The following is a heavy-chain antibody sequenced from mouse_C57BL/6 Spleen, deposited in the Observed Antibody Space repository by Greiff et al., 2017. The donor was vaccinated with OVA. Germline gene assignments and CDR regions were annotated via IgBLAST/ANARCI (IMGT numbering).Heavy chain of an antibody. CDR3: ARREGSLFFDY. CDR1: GYTFTSYW. Sequence: VQLQQPGAQLVRPGSSVKLSCKASGYTFTSYWMHWVKQRPIQGLEWIGNIDPSDSETHYNQKFKDKATLTVDKSSSTAYMQLSSLTSEDSAVYYCARREGSLFFDYWGQGTTLTVSS. CDR2: IDPSDSET. V-gene: IGHV1-52*01. J-gene: IGHJ2*01. D-gene: IGHD6-1*01.